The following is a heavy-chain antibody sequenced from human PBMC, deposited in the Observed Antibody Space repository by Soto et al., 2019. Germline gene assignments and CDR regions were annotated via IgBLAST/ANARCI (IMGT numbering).Heavy chain of an antibody. J-gene: IGHJ3*02. CDR3: ARGGGVGVAGSAAFDM. V-gene: IGHV1-2*02. CDR2: INPATGAA. D-gene: IGHD3-3*01. Sequence: QLHLVQSGAVVKKPGASVTVSCSASGYPVTAYYMHWVRQSPGRGLEWMGGINPATGAAKYTQTFQGRVTMTRDTSTSTVFMELSCLTSEDPAVFYCARGGGVGVAGSAAFDMWGQGTLGTVSS. CDR1: GYPVTAYY.